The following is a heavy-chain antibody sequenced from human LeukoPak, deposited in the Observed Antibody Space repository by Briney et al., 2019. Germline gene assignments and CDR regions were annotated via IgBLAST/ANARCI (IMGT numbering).Heavy chain of an antibody. CDR2: IRYDGSNK. Sequence: GGSLRLSCAASGFTFSSYGMHWVRQALGKRLEWVAFIRYDGSNKYYADTVKGRFSISRDNSKNTLYLQMNSLRAEDTAVYYCAKDAGYSYGTDYWGQGTLVTVSS. J-gene: IGHJ4*02. V-gene: IGHV3-30*02. CDR3: AKDAGYSYGTDY. D-gene: IGHD5-18*01. CDR1: GFTFSSYG.